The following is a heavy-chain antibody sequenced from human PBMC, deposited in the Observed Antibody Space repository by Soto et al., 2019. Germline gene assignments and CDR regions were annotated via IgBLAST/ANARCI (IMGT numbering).Heavy chain of an antibody. CDR3: ARGWLRTGFDP. CDR1: GDSVSSKSAA. D-gene: IGHD5-12*01. J-gene: IGHJ5*02. V-gene: IGHV6-1*01. Sequence: PSQTLSLTCVISGDSVSSKSAAWTWIRQSPSRGLEWLGRTYYQSKWNNDYAESVKSRVTISADASKNQVSLQLNSVTPEDTAVYYCARGWLRTGFDPWGQGTLVTVSS. CDR2: TYYQSKWNN.